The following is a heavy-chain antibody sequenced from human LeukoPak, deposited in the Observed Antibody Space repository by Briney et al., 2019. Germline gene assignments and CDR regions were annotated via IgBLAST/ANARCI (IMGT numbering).Heavy chain of an antibody. CDR2: IIPIFGTA. Sequence: SVKVSCKASGGTFSSYAISWVRQAPGQGLEWMGGIIPIFGTANYAQKFQGRVTITADESTSTAYMELSSLRSEDTAVYYCARVSRYCSSTSCYTDYYYYMDVWGKGTTVTVSS. CDR1: GGTFSSYA. J-gene: IGHJ6*03. D-gene: IGHD2-2*02. CDR3: ARVSRYCSSTSCYTDYYYYMDV. V-gene: IGHV1-69*13.